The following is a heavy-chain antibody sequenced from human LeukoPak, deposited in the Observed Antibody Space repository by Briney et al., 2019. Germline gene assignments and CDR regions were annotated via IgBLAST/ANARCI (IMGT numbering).Heavy chain of an antibody. CDR3: ARGHGWFDP. CDR2: ISSSGGAT. V-gene: IGHV3-23*01. CDR1: GFTFSSYS. Sequence: PGGSLRLSCAASGFTFSSYSMSWARQAPGKGLEWVSVISSSGGATYYADSVKGRFTISRDNSKNTLYLQMNSLRAEDTAVYYCARGHGWFDPWGQGTLVTVSS. J-gene: IGHJ5*02.